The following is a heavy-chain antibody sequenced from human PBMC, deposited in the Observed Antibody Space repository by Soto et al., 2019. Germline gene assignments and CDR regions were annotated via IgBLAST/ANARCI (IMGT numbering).Heavy chain of an antibody. Sequence: SVKVSCKASGGTFSSYAISWVRQAPGQGLEWMGGIIPIFGTANYAQKFQGRVTITADKSTSTAYMELSSLRSEDTAVYYCARDTGVVVPAPILYYYGMDVWGQGTTVTVSS. CDR3: ARDTGVVVPAPILYYYGMDV. D-gene: IGHD2-2*01. V-gene: IGHV1-69*06. CDR2: IIPIFGTA. J-gene: IGHJ6*02. CDR1: GGTFSSYA.